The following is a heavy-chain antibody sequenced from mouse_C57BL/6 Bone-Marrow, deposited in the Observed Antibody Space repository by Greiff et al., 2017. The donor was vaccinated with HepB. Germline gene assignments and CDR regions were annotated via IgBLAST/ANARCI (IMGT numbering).Heavy chain of an antibody. J-gene: IGHJ2*01. Sequence: QVQLQQPGAELVMPGASVKLSCKASGYTFTSYWMHWVKQRPGQGLEWIGEIDPSDSYTNYNQKFKGKSTLTVDKSSSTAYMQLSSLTSEDSAVYYCARRDDYGPDYWGQGTTLTVSS. CDR1: GYTFTSYW. CDR2: IDPSDSYT. CDR3: ARRDDYGPDY. V-gene: IGHV1-69*01. D-gene: IGHD2-4*01.